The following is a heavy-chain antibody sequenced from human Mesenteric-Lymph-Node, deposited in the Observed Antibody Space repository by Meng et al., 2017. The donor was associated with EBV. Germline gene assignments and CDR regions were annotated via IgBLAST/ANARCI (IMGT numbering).Heavy chain of an antibody. J-gene: IGHJ2*01. CDR2: IGTASDT. V-gene: IGHV3-13*01. D-gene: IGHD1-26*01. CDR3: TRGFGGNYKFFDL. Sequence: VQLVESGGGVVQPGRSLRLSCAASGFTFNSYGLHWVRQAPGKGLEWVSAIGTASDTYYPDSLKGRFSISRENAKNSLYLQMNSLRAGDTAVYYCTRGFGGNYKFFDLWGRGTLVTVSS. CDR1: GFTFNSYG.